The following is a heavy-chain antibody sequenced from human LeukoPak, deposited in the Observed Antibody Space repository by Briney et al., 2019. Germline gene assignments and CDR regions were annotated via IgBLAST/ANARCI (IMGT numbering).Heavy chain of an antibody. CDR3: ARDYPVDFWSGYYPI. V-gene: IGHV4-59*01. Sequence: SEPLSLTCTVSGASITSYYWSWTRQPPGKGLEWIGYIYYSGSTNYNPSLKSRVTISVDTSKNQFSLNLRSVTAADTAVYYCARDYPVDFWSGYYPIWGQGTLVTVSS. CDR2: IYYSGST. J-gene: IGHJ4*02. D-gene: IGHD3-3*01. CDR1: GASITSYY.